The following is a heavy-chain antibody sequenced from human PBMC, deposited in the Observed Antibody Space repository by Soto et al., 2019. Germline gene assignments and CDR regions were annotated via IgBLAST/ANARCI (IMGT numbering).Heavy chain of an antibody. J-gene: IGHJ6*02. CDR3: ARYPDRFLEWLLYRYEAYYYYYGMDV. D-gene: IGHD3-3*01. CDR1: GFTFSSYS. CDR2: ISSSSSYI. V-gene: IGHV3-21*01. Sequence: EVQLVESGGGLVKPGGSLRLSCAASGFTFSSYSMNWVRQAPGKGLEWVSSISSSSSYIYYADSVKGRFTISRDNAKNSLYLQMNRLRAEDTAVYYCARYPDRFLEWLLYRYEAYYYYYGMDVWGQGTTVTVFS.